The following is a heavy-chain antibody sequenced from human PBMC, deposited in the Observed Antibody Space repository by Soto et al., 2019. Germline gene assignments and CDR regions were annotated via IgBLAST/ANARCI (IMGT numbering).Heavy chain of an antibody. J-gene: IGHJ3*02. D-gene: IGHD3-16*01. CDR3: ARGSRGADGFDT. CDR1: GDSISNDY. CDR2: VYNSGST. Sequence: QVQLQESGPGLVKPSETLSLTCTVSGDSISNDYWTWIRQPAGKGLEWVGRVYNSGSTNYSPSLESRVTVSVDTSKNQFSLRLTSVTAADTAVYYCARGSRGADGFDTWGQGTMVTVSS. V-gene: IGHV4-4*07.